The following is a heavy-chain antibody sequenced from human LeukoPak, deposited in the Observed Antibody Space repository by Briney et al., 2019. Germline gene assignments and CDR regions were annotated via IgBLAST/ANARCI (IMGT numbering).Heavy chain of an antibody. D-gene: IGHD5-12*01. V-gene: IGHV3-30*04. CDR2: ILYDGSKK. CDR3: TSNSGYEKGF. CDR1: GFTFSIYN. J-gene: IGHJ4*02. Sequence: GGSLRLSCAASGFTFSIYNMHWVRQAPGKGLEWVAVILYDGSKKYYADSVQGRFIISRDNSKNMLYLQMNSLRTEDTAVYYCTSNSGYEKGFWGQGNLVTVSS.